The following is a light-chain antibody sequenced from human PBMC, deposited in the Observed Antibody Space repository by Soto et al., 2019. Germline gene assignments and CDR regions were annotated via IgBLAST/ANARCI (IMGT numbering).Light chain of an antibody. J-gene: IGLJ1*01. V-gene: IGLV2-14*01. CDR3: SSYTTRSTLLV. CDR1: SSDVGRFNF. CDR2: EVT. Sequence: QSVLTQPASVSGSPGQSITISCTGTSSDVGRFNFVSWFQQHPGKAPKLLIYEVTKRPSGVSNRFSGSKSGNTASLTISGLQTEDEADYYCSSYTTRSTLLVFGTGTKLTVL.